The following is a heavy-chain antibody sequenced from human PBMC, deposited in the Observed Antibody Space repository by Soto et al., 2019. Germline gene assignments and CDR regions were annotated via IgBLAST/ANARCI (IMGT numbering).Heavy chain of an antibody. V-gene: IGHV1-46*03. CDR1: GYTFTSYY. CDR3: AREGGYDLGAYYFDS. Sequence: GASVKVSCKASGYTFTSYYMHWVRQAPGQGLEWMGIINPSGGSTSYAQKFQGRVTMTRDTSTSTVYMELSSLRSEDTAVYYCAREGGYDLGAYYFDSWGQGTLVTVSS. J-gene: IGHJ4*02. D-gene: IGHD5-12*01. CDR2: INPSGGST.